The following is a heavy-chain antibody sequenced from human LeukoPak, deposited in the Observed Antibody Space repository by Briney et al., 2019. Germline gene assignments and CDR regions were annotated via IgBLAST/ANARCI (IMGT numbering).Heavy chain of an antibody. Sequence: PSETLSLTCTVSGGSIRSSYYYWGWIRQPPGKGLEWIGSIYDSGSTYYNPSLKSRVTISVDTSKNQFSLKLNSVTAADTAVYYCARGRDRSYYDYWGQGTLVTVSS. D-gene: IGHD3-22*01. CDR3: ARGRDRSYYDY. V-gene: IGHV4-39*01. J-gene: IGHJ4*02. CDR2: IYDSGST. CDR1: GGSIRSSYYY.